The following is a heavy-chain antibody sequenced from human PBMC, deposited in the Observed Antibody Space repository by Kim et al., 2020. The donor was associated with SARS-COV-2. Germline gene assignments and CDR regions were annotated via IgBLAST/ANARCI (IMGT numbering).Heavy chain of an antibody. J-gene: IGHJ6*02. CDR3: ARHRGVGYYYYGMDV. D-gene: IGHD3-10*01. V-gene: IGHV4-39*01. CDR2: IYYSGST. CDR1: GGSISSSSYY. Sequence: SETLSLTCTVSGGSISSSSYYWGWLRQPPGKGLEWIVSIYYSGSTYYNPSLKSRVTISVDTSKNQFSLKLSSVTAADTAVYYCARHRGVGYYYYGMDVWGQGTTVTVSS.